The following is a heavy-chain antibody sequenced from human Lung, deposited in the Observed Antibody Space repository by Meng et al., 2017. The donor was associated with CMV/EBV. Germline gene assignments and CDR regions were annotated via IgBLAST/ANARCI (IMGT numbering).Heavy chain of an antibody. CDR3: ARDPRGDGGVTCDY. D-gene: IGHD2-21*01. Sequence: GGSLRLXXVGSGFNFNNYWMNWVRQAPGKGLEWVANINEDGSETYYLDSVKGRFTISRDNAKNSLFLQMNSLRADDTAVYYCARDPRGDGGVTCDYWGQGIXVTVSS. CDR1: GFNFNNYW. CDR2: INEDGSET. V-gene: IGHV3-7*01. J-gene: IGHJ4*02.